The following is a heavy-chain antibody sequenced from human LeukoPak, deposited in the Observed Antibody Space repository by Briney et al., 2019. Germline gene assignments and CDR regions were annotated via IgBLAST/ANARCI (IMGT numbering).Heavy chain of an antibody. CDR1: GGTFSSYA. V-gene: IGHV1-69*13. J-gene: IGHJ3*02. D-gene: IGHD3-22*01. CDR2: IIPIFGTA. CDR3: ARGLFHYDSSGYAEMNAFDI. Sequence: SVKVSCKASGGTFSSYAISWVRQAPGQGLEWMGGIIPIFGTANYAQKFQGRVTITADESTGTAYMELSSLRSEDTAVYYCARGLFHYDSSGYAEMNAFDIWGQGTMVTVSS.